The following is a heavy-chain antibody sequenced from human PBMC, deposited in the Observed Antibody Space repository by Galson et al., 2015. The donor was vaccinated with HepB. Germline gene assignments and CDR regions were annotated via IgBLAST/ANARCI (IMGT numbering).Heavy chain of an antibody. V-gene: IGHV3-74*01. J-gene: IGHJ3*02. D-gene: IGHD3-22*01. CDR1: GFTFSSYW. CDR3: ARGLYYYDSSGYKRGAFDI. Sequence: SLRLSCAASGFTFSSYWMHWVRQAPGKGLVWVSRINSDGSSTSYADSVKGRFTISRDNAKNTLYLQMNSLRAEDTAVYYCARGLYYYDSSGYKRGAFDIWGQGTMVTVSS. CDR2: INSDGSST.